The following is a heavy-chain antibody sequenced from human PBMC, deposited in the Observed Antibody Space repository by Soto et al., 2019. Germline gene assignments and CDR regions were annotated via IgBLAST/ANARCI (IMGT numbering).Heavy chain of an antibody. D-gene: IGHD3-10*01. V-gene: IGHV1-2*04. Sequence: ASVKVSCKASGYTFTSYDINWVRQATGQGFEYLGWINPNSGGTNYAQKFQGWVTMTRDTSISTAYMELSRLRSDDTAVYYCARDPHYYGSGSYYRGYYFDYWGQ. J-gene: IGHJ4*01. CDR1: GYTFTSYD. CDR2: INPNSGGT. CDR3: ARDPHYYGSGSYYRGYYFDY.